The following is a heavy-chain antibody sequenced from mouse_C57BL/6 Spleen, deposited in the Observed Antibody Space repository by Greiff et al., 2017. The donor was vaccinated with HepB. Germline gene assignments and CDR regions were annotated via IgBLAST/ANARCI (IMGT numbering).Heavy chain of an antibody. Sequence: QVQLQQPGAELVKPGASVKLSCKASGYTFTSYWMQWVKQSPGQGLEWIGEIDPSDSYTNYNQKFKGKATLTVDTSSSTAYMQLSSLTSEDSAVYYCARPYEGAMDYWGQGTSVTVSS. J-gene: IGHJ4*01. CDR3: ARPYEGAMDY. V-gene: IGHV1-50*01. CDR1: GYTFTSYW. CDR2: IDPSDSYT. D-gene: IGHD2-3*01.